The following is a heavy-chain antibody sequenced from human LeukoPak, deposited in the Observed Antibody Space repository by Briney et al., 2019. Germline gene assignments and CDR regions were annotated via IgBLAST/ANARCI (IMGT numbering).Heavy chain of an antibody. D-gene: IGHD6-6*01. CDR1: GYTFTGYY. V-gene: IGHV1-2*06. Sequence: ASVKVSCKASGYTFTGYYMHWVRQAPGQGLEWMGRINPNSGGTNYAQKFRGRVTMTRDTSISTAYMELSRLRSDDTAVYYCARSNVRTISIAARRLYYYGMDVWGQGTTVTVSS. J-gene: IGHJ6*02. CDR2: INPNSGGT. CDR3: ARSNVRTISIAARRLYYYGMDV.